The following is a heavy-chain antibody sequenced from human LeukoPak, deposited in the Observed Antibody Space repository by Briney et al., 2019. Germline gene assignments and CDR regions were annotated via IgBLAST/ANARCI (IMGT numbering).Heavy chain of an antibody. V-gene: IGHV3-74*01. CDR3: AKGPYYYGSGNYYNPFDP. CDR2: INSDGSST. D-gene: IGHD3-10*01. CDR1: GFTFSSYW. J-gene: IGHJ5*02. Sequence: GGSLRLSCEASGFTFSSYWMAWVRQAPGKGLVWVSRINSDGSSTSYADSVKGRFTISGDNAKSTLYLQMNSLRAEDTAVYYCAKGPYYYGSGNYYNPFDPWGQGTLVTVSS.